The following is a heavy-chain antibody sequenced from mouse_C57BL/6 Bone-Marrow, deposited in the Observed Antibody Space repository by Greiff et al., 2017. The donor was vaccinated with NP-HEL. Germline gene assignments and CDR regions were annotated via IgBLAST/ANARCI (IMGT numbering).Heavy chain of an antibody. V-gene: IGHV1-81*01. J-gene: IGHJ1*03. Sequence: QVQLKQSGAELARPGASVKLSCKASGYTFTSYGISWVKQRTGQGLEWIGEIYPRSGNTYYNEKFKGKATLTADKSSSTAYMELRSLTSEDSAVYFCARSPTVVATGYFDVWGTGTTVTVSS. CDR2: IYPRSGNT. CDR3: ARSPTVVATGYFDV. D-gene: IGHD1-1*01. CDR1: GYTFTSYG.